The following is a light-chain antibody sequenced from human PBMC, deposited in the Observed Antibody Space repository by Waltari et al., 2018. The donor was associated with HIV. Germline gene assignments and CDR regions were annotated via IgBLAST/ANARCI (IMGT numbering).Light chain of an antibody. CDR3: SLYTSSSTRVV. Sequence: QSALTQPPSVSGSPGQSVTISCTGTSSDVGSYNRVSWYQQPPGTAPKLMIYEVSNRPSGVPERFSGSKSGNTASLTISGLQAEDEADYYCSLYTSSSTRVVFGGGTKLTVL. J-gene: IGLJ2*01. V-gene: IGLV2-18*01. CDR1: SSDVGSYNR. CDR2: EVS.